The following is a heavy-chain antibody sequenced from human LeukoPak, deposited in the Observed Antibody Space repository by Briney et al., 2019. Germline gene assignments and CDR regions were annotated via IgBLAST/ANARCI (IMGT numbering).Heavy chain of an antibody. CDR3: ARGLKSAIFGY. D-gene: IGHD3-3*01. Sequence: SETLSLTCAVYGGSFSGYYRSWIRQPPGKGLEWIGEINHSGSTNYNPSLKSRVTISVDTSKNQFSLKLTSVTAADTAVYYRARGLKSAIFGYWGQGTLVTVSS. V-gene: IGHV4-34*01. CDR1: GGSFSGYY. J-gene: IGHJ4*02. CDR2: INHSGST.